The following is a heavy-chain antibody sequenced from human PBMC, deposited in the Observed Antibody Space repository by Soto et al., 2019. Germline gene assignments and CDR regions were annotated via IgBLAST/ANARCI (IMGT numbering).Heavy chain of an antibody. V-gene: IGHV4-59*13. CDR1: GGSISSYS. Sequence: SETLSLTCTVSGGSISSYSWSCIRQPPGKGLEWIGYIYYSGSTNYNPSLKSRVTISVDTSKNQFSLKLSSVTAADTAVYYCARGARYDYIWGSYRSPSYYFDYWGQGTLVTVSS. D-gene: IGHD3-16*02. CDR3: ARGARYDYIWGSYRSPSYYFDY. J-gene: IGHJ4*02. CDR2: IYYSGST.